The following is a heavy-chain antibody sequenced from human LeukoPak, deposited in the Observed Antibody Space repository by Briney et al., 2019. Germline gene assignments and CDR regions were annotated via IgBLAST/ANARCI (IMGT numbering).Heavy chain of an antibody. Sequence: PSETLSLTCTVSGGSISSSSYYWSWIRQPPGKGLEWIGEINHSGSTNYNPSLKSRVTISVDTSKNQFSLKLSSVTAADTAVYYCATHSGGRYFDWSLEPQGWFDPWGQGTLVTVSS. D-gene: IGHD3-9*01. J-gene: IGHJ5*02. CDR1: GGSISSSSYY. V-gene: IGHV4-39*07. CDR3: ATHSGGRYFDWSLEPQGWFDP. CDR2: INHSGST.